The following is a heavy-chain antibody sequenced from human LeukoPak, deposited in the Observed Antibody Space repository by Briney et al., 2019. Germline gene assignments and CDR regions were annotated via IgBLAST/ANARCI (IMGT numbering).Heavy chain of an antibody. J-gene: IGHJ6*02. CDR2: ITAYNGNT. CDR1: GYTFVSYG. V-gene: IGHV1-18*01. Sequence: ASVKVSCKASGYTFVSYGVSRVRQAPGQGLEWMGWITAYNGNTDYAQKLQGRVTMTTDTSTSTAYMELRSLRSDDTAVYYCARGPPRLGSYFYYAMDVWGQGTTVTVSS. D-gene: IGHD7-27*01. CDR3: ARGPPRLGSYFYYAMDV.